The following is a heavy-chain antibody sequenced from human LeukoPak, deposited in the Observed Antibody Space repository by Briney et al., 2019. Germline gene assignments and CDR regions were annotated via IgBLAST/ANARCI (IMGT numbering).Heavy chain of an antibody. D-gene: IGHD6-13*01. Sequence: SETLSLTCTVSGGSISSSSYYWGWIRQPPGKGLEWIGSIYYSGSTYYNPSLKSRVTISVDTSKNQFSLKLSSVTAADTAVYYCARDKPRAIIAAAGIDVFDYWGQGTLVTVSS. CDR3: ARDKPRAIIAAAGIDVFDY. CDR2: IYYSGST. CDR1: GGSISSSSYY. J-gene: IGHJ4*02. V-gene: IGHV4-39*07.